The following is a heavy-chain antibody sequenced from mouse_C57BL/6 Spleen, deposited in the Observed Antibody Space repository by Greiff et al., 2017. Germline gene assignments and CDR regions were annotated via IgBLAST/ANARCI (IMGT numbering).Heavy chain of an antibody. CDR2: ISNGGGST. CDR3: ARLVTGRYFDV. J-gene: IGHJ1*03. D-gene: IGHD4-1*01. Sequence: DVHLVESGGGLVQPGGSLKLSCAASGFTFSDYYMYWVRQTPEKRLEWVAYISNGGGSTYYPDTVKGRFTISRDNAKNTLYLQMSRLKSEDTAMYYCARLVTGRYFDVWGTGTTVTVSS. V-gene: IGHV5-12*01. CDR1: GFTFSDYY.